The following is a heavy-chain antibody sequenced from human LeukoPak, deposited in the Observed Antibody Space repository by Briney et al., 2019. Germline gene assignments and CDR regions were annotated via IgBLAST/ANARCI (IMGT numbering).Heavy chain of an antibody. CDR3: ARDWITMVRGVIITFDY. J-gene: IGHJ4*02. Sequence: ASVKVSCKASGYTFTGYYMHWVRQAPGQGLEWMGWINPNSGGTNYAQKFQGRVTMTRDTSISTAYMELSRLRSDDTAVYYCARDWITMVRGVIITFDYWGQGTLVTVPS. CDR1: GYTFTGYY. V-gene: IGHV1-2*02. CDR2: INPNSGGT. D-gene: IGHD3-10*01.